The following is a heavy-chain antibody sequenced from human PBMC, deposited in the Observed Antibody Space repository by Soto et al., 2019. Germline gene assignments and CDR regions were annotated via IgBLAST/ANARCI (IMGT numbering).Heavy chain of an antibody. CDR3: ARGADYDSSGIRLHLFDP. D-gene: IGHD3-22*01. J-gene: IGHJ5*02. CDR2: ISSSSSTI. Sequence: GGFQRLSCAVSGFTISSYSRHWIRQNKGKGLEWVSYISSSSSTIYYADSVKGRFTISRDNAKNSLYLQMNSLRDEDTAVYYCARGADYDSSGIRLHLFDPWGQGTLVTVSS. CDR1: GFTISSYS. V-gene: IGHV3-48*02.